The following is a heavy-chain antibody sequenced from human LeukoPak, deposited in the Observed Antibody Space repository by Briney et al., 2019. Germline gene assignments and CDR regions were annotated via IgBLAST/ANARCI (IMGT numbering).Heavy chain of an antibody. J-gene: IGHJ4*02. Sequence: GGSLRLSCAAPGFSFSRYTMSWVRQAPGKGLEWISYISSSSTTIKYADSVKGRFIISRDNAKNSVYLQMNSLRAEDTAVYYCARRGVWYYSNPKGFDYWGQGTLVTVSS. CDR1: GFSFSRYT. CDR3: ARRGVWYYSNPKGFDY. V-gene: IGHV3-48*01. D-gene: IGHD4-11*01. CDR2: ISSSSTTI.